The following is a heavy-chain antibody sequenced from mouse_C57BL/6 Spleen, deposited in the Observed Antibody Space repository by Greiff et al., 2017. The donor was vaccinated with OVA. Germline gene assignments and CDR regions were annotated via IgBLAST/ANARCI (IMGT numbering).Heavy chain of an antibody. CDR1: GYTFTDYY. D-gene: IGHD1-1*01. Sequence: EVQLQQSGPELVKPGASVKISCKASGYTFTDYYMNWVKQSHGKSLEWIGDINPNNGGTSYNQKFKGKATLTVDKSSSTAYMELRSLTSEDSAVDYCARSYGSSYWYFDVWGTGTTVTVSS. J-gene: IGHJ1*03. CDR3: ARSYGSSYWYFDV. V-gene: IGHV1-26*01. CDR2: INPNNGGT.